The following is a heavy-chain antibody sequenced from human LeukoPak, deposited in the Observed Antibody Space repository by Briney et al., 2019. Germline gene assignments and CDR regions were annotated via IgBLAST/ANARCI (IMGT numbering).Heavy chain of an antibody. CDR1: GFTFSRSW. Sequence: GGSLRLSCAASGFTFSRSWMIWVRQAPGKGLEFLANIKQEGNEKNYLDFVTGRFTSSNDNAKKSPYLQMNSLSAEEPAVYSCARDPGFSAFDIWGQGTMVTVSS. V-gene: IGHV3-7*01. J-gene: IGHJ3*02. CDR3: ARDPGFSAFDI. D-gene: IGHD6-25*01. CDR2: IKQEGNEK.